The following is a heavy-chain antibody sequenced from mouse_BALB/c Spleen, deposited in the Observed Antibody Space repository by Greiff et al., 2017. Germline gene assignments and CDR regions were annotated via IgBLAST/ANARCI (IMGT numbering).Heavy chain of an antibody. CDR1: GFNIKDTY. CDR2: IDPANGNT. CDR3: ARDSGFAY. J-gene: IGHJ3*01. Sequence: EVKLVESGAELVKPGASVKLSCTASGFNIKDTYMHWVKQRPEQGLEWIGRIDPANGNTKYDPKFQGKATITADTSSNTAYLQLSSLTSEDTAVYYCARDSGFAYWGQGTLVTVSA. V-gene: IGHV14-3*02.